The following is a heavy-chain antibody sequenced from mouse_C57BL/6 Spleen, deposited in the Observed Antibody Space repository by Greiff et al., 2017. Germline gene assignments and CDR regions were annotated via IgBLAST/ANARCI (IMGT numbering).Heavy chain of an antibody. J-gene: IGHJ2*01. D-gene: IGHD1-1*01. CDR1: GYTFTSYW. Sequence: QVHVKQPGAELVMPGASVKLSCKASGYTFTSYWMHWVKQRPGQGLEWIGEIDPSDSYTHYNQQFKGKSTLTVDNSSSSSYMRLSSRSSEDSAFYYCSRWYYGSGPYFDYWGQGTTLTVSS. V-gene: IGHV1-69*01. CDR2: IDPSDSYT. CDR3: SRWYYGSGPYFDY.